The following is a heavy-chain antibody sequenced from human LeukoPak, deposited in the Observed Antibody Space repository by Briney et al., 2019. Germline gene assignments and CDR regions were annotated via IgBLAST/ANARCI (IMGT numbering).Heavy chain of an antibody. CDR3: ARGDQGFDY. CDR1: GDIVSRNSAA. V-gene: IGHV6-1*01. Sequence: SQTLSLTCAISGDIVSRNSAAWNWIRQSPSRGLEWLGRTYFKSKLYNNYAASVRNRITINSDTSKNQFSLQLNSVTPEDTAVYYCARGDQGFDYWGQGTLVTVSS. J-gene: IGHJ4*02. CDR2: TYFKSKLYN.